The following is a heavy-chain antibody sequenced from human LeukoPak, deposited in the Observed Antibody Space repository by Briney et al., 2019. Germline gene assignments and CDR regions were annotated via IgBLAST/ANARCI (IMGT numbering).Heavy chain of an antibody. CDR1: GGSISSSSYY. V-gene: IGHV2-5*01. CDR3: AHKGRGSGSYNM. Sequence: TLSLTCTVSGGSISSSSYYWGWIRQPPGKALEWLAVSYWNNDKSYSPSLKSRLTITKDTSKNQVVLKMTNMEPVDTATYYCAHKGRGSGSYNMWGQGTLVTVSS. D-gene: IGHD3-10*01. CDR2: SYWNNDK. J-gene: IGHJ4*02.